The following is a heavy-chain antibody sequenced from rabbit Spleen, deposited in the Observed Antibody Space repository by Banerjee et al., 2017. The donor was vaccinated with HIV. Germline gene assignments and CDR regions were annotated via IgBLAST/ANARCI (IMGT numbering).Heavy chain of an antibody. J-gene: IGHJ6*01. CDR3: ARDTGSSFSSYGMDL. CDR2: INAVTGKA. Sequence: QEQLVESGGGLVQPEGSLTLTCTASGFTISSYAFMCWVRQAPGKGLEWIACINAVTGKAVYASWAKGRFTCSKTSSTTVTLQMTSLTVADTATYFCARDTGSSFSSYGMDLWGPGTLVTVS. V-gene: IGHV1S45*01. CDR1: GFTISSYAF. D-gene: IGHD8-1*01.